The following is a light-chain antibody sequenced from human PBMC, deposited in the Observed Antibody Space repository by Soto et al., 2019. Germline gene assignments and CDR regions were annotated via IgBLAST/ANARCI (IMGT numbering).Light chain of an antibody. CDR2: WES. V-gene: IGKV4-1*01. CDR3: QQYFDVPFT. J-gene: IGKJ4*01. CDR1: RSVLYKSNNKKH. Sequence: DIVMTQSPDSLAVSLGERATMNCKCSRSVLYKSNNKKHLAWYQQKPGQPPQLLIYWESTRESGVPERFSGSGSGTDFTLTISSLEAEDVAFYWCQQYFDVPFTFGGGTKVEI.